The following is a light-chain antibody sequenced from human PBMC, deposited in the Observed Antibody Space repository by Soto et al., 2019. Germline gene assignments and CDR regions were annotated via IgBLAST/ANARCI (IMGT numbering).Light chain of an antibody. V-gene: IGKV1-12*01. CDR1: QAVSTW. J-gene: IGKJ4*01. CDR2: AAS. CDR3: QQSNSFPRT. Sequence: DIQMTQSPSFVSASVGDTVTITCRASQAVSTWLAWYQQKPGDAPKLLIYAASTLQSGVPSRFIGSGSGTDLTLTIRNLQPEEFATYYCQQSNSFPRTFGGASKVEVK.